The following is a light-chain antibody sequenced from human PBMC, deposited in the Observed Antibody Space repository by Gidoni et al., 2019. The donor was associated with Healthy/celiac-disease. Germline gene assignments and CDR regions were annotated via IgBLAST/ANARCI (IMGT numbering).Light chain of an antibody. CDR1: QSVSSY. CDR3: QQRSNWIT. CDR2: DAS. J-gene: IGKJ5*01. Sequence: DIVLTQSPATLSLSPGERATLSCRASQSVSSYLAWYQQKPGQAPRLLIYDASNRATGIPARFSGSGSGTDFTLTISSLEPEDFAVYYCQQRSNWITFXXXTRLEIK. V-gene: IGKV3-11*01.